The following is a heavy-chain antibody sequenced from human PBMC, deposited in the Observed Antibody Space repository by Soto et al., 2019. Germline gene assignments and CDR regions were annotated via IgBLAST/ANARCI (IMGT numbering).Heavy chain of an antibody. J-gene: IGHJ3*02. CDR2: TNHSGST. V-gene: IGHV4-34*01. D-gene: IGHD3-10*01. Sequence: PSETLSLTCAVYGGSFSGYYWSWIRQPPGKGLEWIGETNHSGSTNYNPSLKSRVTISVDTSKDQFSLKLSSVTAADTAVYYCARVPYYYGSRTAFDIWGQGTMDTVSS. CDR3: ARVPYYYGSRTAFDI. CDR1: GGSFSGYY.